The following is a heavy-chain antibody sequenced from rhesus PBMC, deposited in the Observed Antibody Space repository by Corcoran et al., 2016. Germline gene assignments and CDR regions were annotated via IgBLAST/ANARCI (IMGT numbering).Heavy chain of an antibody. J-gene: IGHJ2*01. CDR2: FRGSSGTT. D-gene: IGHD5-36*01. CDR1: RVSIRHNY. V-gene: IGHV4-165*02. CDR3: ARSGVTATVYW. Sequence: QVQLQETGPGLVKLSETLSLICSISRVSIRHNYWNLIRQTPVKGLEWIGYFRGSSGTTSYNPSLKSRVNISTEASKNQFSLTLNSVTAADTAVYYCARSGVTATVYW.